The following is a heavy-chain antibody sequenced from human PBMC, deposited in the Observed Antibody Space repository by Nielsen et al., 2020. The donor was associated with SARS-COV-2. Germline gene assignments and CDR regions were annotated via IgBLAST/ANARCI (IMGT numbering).Heavy chain of an antibody. J-gene: IGHJ4*02. Sequence: VRQAPGKGLEWVASMNQGGSEKYYVDSVKGRFTISRDNARNSLYLQMNSLTAEDTAVYYCARDQGELSFDYWGQGTLVTVSS. D-gene: IGHD1-26*01. V-gene: IGHV3-7*03. CDR3: ARDQGELSFDY. CDR2: MNQGGSEK.